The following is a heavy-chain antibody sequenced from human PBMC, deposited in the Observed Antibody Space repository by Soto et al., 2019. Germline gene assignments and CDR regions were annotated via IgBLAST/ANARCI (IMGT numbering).Heavy chain of an antibody. J-gene: IGHJ4*02. CDR2: IKQDGSEK. V-gene: IGHV3-7*01. Sequence: GGSLRLSCAASGFTFSSYWMSWVRQAPGKGLEWVANIKQDGSEKYYVDSVKGRFTISRDNAKNSLYLQMNSLRAEDTAVYYCARAIGYGRGYFDYWGQGTLVTVSS. CDR1: GFTFSSYW. CDR3: ARAIGYGRGYFDY. D-gene: IGHD2-15*01.